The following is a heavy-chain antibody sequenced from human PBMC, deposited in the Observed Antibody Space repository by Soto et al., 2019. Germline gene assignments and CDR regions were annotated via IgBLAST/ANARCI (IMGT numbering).Heavy chain of an antibody. CDR1: GFTFSSYS. D-gene: IGHD3-3*01. Sequence: GGSLRLSCAAAGFTFSSYSMNWVRRAPGKGLEWVSYISSSSSTIYYADPVKGRFTISRDNAKNSLYLQMNSLRDEDTAVYYCARESRFLEWLSLNWFDPWGQGTLVTVSS. CDR3: ARESRFLEWLSLNWFDP. CDR2: ISSSSSTI. J-gene: IGHJ5*02. V-gene: IGHV3-48*02.